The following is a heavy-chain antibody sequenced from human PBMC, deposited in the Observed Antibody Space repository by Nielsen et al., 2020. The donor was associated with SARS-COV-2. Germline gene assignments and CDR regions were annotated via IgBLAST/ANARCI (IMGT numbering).Heavy chain of an antibody. CDR2: INSDGSST. CDR1: GFTFSSYW. CDR3: AKGREQWYFYYGMDV. J-gene: IGHJ6*02. Sequence: GESLKISCAASGFTFSSYWMHWVRQAPGKGLVWVSRINSDGSSTSYADSVKGRFTISRDNAKNTLYLQMNSLRAEDTAVYYCAKGREQWYFYYGMDVWGQGTTVTVSS. V-gene: IGHV3-74*01. D-gene: IGHD6-19*01.